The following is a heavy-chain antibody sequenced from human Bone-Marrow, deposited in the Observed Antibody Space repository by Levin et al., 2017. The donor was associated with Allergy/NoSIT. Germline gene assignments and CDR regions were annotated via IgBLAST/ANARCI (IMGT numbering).Heavy chain of an antibody. V-gene: IGHV3-11*01. CDR3: ARDPAIAAAASDY. J-gene: IGHJ4*02. CDR1: GFTFSDYY. D-gene: IGHD6-13*01. CDR2: ISSSGSTI. Sequence: GGSLRLSCAASGFTFSDYYMSWIRQAPGKGLEWVSYISSSGSTIYYADSVKGRFTISRDNAKNSLYLQMNSLRAEDTAVYYCARDPAIAAAASDYWGQGTLVTVSS.